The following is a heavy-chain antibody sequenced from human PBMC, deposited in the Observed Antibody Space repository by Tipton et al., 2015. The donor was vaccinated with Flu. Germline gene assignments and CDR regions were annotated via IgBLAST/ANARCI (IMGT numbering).Heavy chain of an antibody. J-gene: IGHJ4*02. CDR3: ARGSVVVAATGGYYFDY. CDR1: GGSISSYY. D-gene: IGHD2-15*01. V-gene: IGHV4-59*07. Sequence: TLSLTCTVSGGSISSYYWSWIRQPPGKGLELIGYIYYSGSTNYNPPLTSRVTISVDTSKNQFSLKLSSVTAADTAVYYCARGSVVVAATGGYYFDYWGQGTLVTVSS. CDR2: IYYSGST.